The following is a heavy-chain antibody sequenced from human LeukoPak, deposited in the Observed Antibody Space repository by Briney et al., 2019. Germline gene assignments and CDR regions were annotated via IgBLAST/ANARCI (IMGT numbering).Heavy chain of an antibody. V-gene: IGHV4-61*01. CDR2: IYYTGST. D-gene: IGHD3-10*01. CDR3: ARGIRFGDLSHCDN. Sequence: SETLSLTCTVSGYSISTGYYWGWIRQPPGQGLEWIGYIYYTGSTNYNPSLKSRVTISVDRSKNQFSLNLRSVTAADTAVYYCARGIRFGDLSHCDNWGQGTLVTVSS. CDR1: GYSISTGYY. J-gene: IGHJ4*02.